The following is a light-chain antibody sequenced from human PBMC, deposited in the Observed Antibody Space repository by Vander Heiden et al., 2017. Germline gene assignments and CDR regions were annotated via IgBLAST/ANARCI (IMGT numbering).Light chain of an antibody. CDR2: DEA. V-gene: IGKV1-33*01. CDR1: QDISKC. J-gene: IGKJ4*02. Sequence: IQMPQSPSSLSASVGDRVTITCQANQDISKCLNWYQQKTGKAPELLIYDEADLETGVPSRCSGSGSGTEVIFTISSLQPEDIATYYCLQHDNSYRTFGGGTRVEI. CDR3: LQHDNSYRT.